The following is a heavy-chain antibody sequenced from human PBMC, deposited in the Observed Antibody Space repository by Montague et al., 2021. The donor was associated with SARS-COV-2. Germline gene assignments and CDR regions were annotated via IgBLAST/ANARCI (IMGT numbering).Heavy chain of an antibody. D-gene: IGHD1-1*01. J-gene: IGHJ6*02. CDR2: TYYRSKWYN. CDR3: TSGREGNYNVMDV. Sequence: CAISGDSVASKSATWNGVRQSPSRGLETPGRTYYRSKWYNDYAVSVRGRVTINPDTSKNQFSLQLNSVTPEDTAIYYCTSGREGNYNVMDVWGQGTTVTGSS. V-gene: IGHV6-1*01. CDR1: GDSVASKSAT.